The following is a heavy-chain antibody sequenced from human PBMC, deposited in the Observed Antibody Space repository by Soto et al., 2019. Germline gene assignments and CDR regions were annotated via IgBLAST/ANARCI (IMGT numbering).Heavy chain of an antibody. CDR2: IIPVYGRS. D-gene: IGHD5-18*01. Sequence: QEQLVQSGAEVKKPGSSVKVSCKASGGTFNSYTINWVRLAPGQGLEWMGAIIPVYGRSTYAQMFQGRVTFTADKSTNTIYMELSSLRSYDTAVYFFTRSGGYSYNLAFDHRGQGTLVTLSS. V-gene: IGHV1-69*06. CDR1: GGTFNSYT. CDR3: TRSGGYSYNLAFDH. J-gene: IGHJ5*02.